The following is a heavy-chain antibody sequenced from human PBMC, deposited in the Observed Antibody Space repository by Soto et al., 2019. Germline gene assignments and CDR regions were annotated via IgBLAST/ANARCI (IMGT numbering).Heavy chain of an antibody. CDR1: GFTVSSNY. CDR2: IYSGGST. V-gene: IGHV3-66*01. CDR3: ARDRNGYYYYYMDV. J-gene: IGHJ6*03. Sequence: EVQLVESGGGLVQPGGSLRLSCAASGFTVSSNYMSWVRQAPGKGPEWVSVIYSGGSTHYADSVKGRFTISRDNSKNTLYLKMNSVSAEDTAVYYCARDRNGYYYYYMDVWGKGTTVTVSS.